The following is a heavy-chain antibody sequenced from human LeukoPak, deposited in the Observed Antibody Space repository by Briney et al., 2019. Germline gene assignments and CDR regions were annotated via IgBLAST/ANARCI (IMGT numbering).Heavy chain of an antibody. CDR2: INWNGGST. CDR1: GFTFDDYG. J-gene: IGHJ4*02. CDR3: ARVGGDSYGYFDY. V-gene: IGHV3-20*04. Sequence: GXXLRLSCAASGFTFDDYGMSWVRQAPGKGLEWVSGINWNGGSTVYADSVKGRFTISRENAKNSLYLQMNSLRAEDTALYYCARVGGDSYGYFDYWGQGTLVTVSS. D-gene: IGHD5-18*01.